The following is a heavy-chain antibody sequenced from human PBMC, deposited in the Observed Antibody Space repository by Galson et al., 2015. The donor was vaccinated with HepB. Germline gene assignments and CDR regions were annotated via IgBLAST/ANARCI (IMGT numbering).Heavy chain of an antibody. CDR3: ASPLRGGSGSPRVEYYGMDV. Sequence: YSFTSYWIGWVRQMPGKGLEWMGIIYPGGSDTRYSPSFQGQVTISADKSISTAYLQWSSLKASDTAMYYCASPLRGGSGSPRVEYYGMDVWGQGTTVTVSS. CDR1: YSFTSYW. J-gene: IGHJ6*02. V-gene: IGHV5-51*01. CDR2: IYPGGSDT. D-gene: IGHD3-10*01.